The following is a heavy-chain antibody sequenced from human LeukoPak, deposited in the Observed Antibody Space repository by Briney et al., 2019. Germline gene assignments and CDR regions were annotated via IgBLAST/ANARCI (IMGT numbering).Heavy chain of an antibody. Sequence: SQTLSLTCTVSGGSISSGDYYWSWIRQPPGEGLEWIGYIYYSGSTYYNPSLKSRVTISVDTSKNQFSLKLSSVTAADTAVYYCARGNYYYDSSGHQNYFDYWGQGTLVTVSS. J-gene: IGHJ4*02. CDR1: GGSISSGDYY. D-gene: IGHD3-22*01. CDR2: IYYSGST. CDR3: ARGNYYYDSSGHQNYFDY. V-gene: IGHV4-30-4*08.